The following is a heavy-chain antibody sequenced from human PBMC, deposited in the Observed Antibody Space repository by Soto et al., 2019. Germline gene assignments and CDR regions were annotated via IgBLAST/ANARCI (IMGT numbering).Heavy chain of an antibody. CDR3: ARALGFGVVIFGAFDI. Sequence: GGSLRLSCAASGFTFSSYSMNWVRQAPGKGLEWVSSISSSSSYIYYADSVKGRFTISRDNAKNSLYLQMNSLRAEDTAVYYCARALGFGVVIFGAFDIWGRGTMVTVSS. D-gene: IGHD3-3*01. V-gene: IGHV3-21*01. CDR2: ISSSSSYI. CDR1: GFTFSSYS. J-gene: IGHJ3*02.